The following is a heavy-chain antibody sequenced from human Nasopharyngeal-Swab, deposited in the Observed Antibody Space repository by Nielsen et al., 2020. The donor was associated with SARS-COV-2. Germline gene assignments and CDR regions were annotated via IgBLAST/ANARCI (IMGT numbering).Heavy chain of an antibody. CDR2: MNPNSGNT. V-gene: IGHV1-8*01. D-gene: IGHD3-22*01. Sequence: ASVKVSCKASGYTFTSYDINWVRQATGQGLEWMGWMNPNSGNTGYAQKFQGRVTMTRSTSISTAYMELSSLRSEDTAVYYCARDFTTNKLLYGNEKEYDSSGYVSWGQGTLVTVSS. CDR3: ARDFTTNKLLYGNEKEYDSSGYVS. J-gene: IGHJ4*02. CDR1: GYTFTSYD.